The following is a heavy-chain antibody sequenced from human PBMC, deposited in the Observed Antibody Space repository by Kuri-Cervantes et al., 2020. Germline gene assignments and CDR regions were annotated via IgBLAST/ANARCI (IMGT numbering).Heavy chain of an antibody. J-gene: IGHJ4*02. V-gene: IGHV3-19*01. Sequence: GESLKISCAASGFTFSNSDMNWVRQAPGKGLEWVSGVSWNGSRTHYADSVKGRFIISRDNSRNFLYQQMNSLRPEDMAVYYCARDLGATMRVMGYWGQGTLVTVSS. CDR3: ARDLGATMRVMGY. CDR2: VSWNGSRT. D-gene: IGHD1-26*01. CDR1: GFTFSNSD.